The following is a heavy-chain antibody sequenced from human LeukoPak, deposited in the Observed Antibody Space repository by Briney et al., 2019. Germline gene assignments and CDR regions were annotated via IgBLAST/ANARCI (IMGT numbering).Heavy chain of an antibody. D-gene: IGHD3-16*01. V-gene: IGHV1-2*02. CDR3: TRDSIGGSGCFDP. CDR2: INPNSGGT. J-gene: IGHJ5*02. CDR1: GYTFTGYN. Sequence: ASVKVSCKXFGYTFTGYNIHWVRQAPGQGLEWMGWINPNSGGTNYAQKFQDRVTMTRDTSISTVYMELSWLRSDDTAIYYCTRDSIGGSGCFDPWGQGTLVTVSS.